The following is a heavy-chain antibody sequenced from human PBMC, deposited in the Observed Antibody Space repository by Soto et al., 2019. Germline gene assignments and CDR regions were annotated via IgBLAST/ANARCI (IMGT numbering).Heavy chain of an antibody. V-gene: IGHV1-2*04. CDR3: ARGGLMITFGGVMPRAWNPIVGGMDV. CDR2: INPNSGGT. J-gene: IGHJ6*02. CDR1: GYTFTSSG. D-gene: IGHD3-16*01. Sequence: ASVKVSCKASGYTFTSSGISWVRQAPGQGLEWMGWINPNSGGTNYAQKFQGWVTMTRDTSISTAYMELSRLRSDDTAVYYCARGGLMITFGGVMPRAWNPIVGGMDVWGQGTTVTVSS.